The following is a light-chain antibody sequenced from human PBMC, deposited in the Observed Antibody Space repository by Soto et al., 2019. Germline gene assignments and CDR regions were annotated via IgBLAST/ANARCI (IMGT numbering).Light chain of an antibody. Sequence: EIVLTQSPGTLSLSPGERATLSCRASQSVSNTYLAWYQQKPGQAPRLLIYGASSRATGIPDRFSGSGSGTGFTLTISRLEPEDFAVYYCQHYGSSPKWTFGQGTKVEIK. V-gene: IGKV3-20*01. CDR3: QHYGSSPKWT. J-gene: IGKJ1*01. CDR1: QSVSNTY. CDR2: GAS.